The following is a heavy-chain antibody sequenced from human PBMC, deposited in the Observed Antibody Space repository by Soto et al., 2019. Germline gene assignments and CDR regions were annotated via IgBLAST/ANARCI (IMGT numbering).Heavy chain of an antibody. CDR2: IYSSGNA. Sequence: QVQLLESGPGLVKPSETLSLTCSVSLDSISNSYWTWIRQPAGKGLEWIGHIYSSGNANYNPSLKSRVTMSLDTSKNQFSLSLKSVTAADTAIYYCAKRRGFYSDNYFDPWGQGTQVTVSS. CDR1: LDSISNSY. V-gene: IGHV4-4*07. CDR3: AKRRGFYSDNYFDP. J-gene: IGHJ5*02. D-gene: IGHD3-22*01.